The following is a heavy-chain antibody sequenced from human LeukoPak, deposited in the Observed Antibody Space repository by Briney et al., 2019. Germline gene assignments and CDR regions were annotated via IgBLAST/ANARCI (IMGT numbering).Heavy chain of an antibody. Sequence: SETLSLTCIVSGGSISGHYWSWIRQPPGKGLEWIGYISYSAGTKYNPSLKSRVTISLDTSKNQFSLMLSSVTAADTAIYYCARVGDTSSYFYYMDVWGKGTAVTVSS. CDR3: ARVGDTSSYFYYMDV. J-gene: IGHJ6*03. V-gene: IGHV4-59*11. CDR2: ISYSAGT. D-gene: IGHD3-22*01. CDR1: GGSISGHY.